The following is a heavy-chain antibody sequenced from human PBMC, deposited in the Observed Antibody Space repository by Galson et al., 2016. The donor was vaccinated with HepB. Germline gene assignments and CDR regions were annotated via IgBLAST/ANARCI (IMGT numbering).Heavy chain of an antibody. D-gene: IGHD3-10*02. CDR3: AALRCWRGPL. V-gene: IGHV3-48*04. CDR2: ISTSSSNI. CDR1: GFTFSTYS. Sequence: SLRLSCAASGFTFSTYSMNWVRQAPGKGLAWVSYISTSSSNIYYADSVKGRFTISRDNAKHPLFLQMNSLRAEDTAVYYCAALRCWRGPLWGRGTLVTVSS. J-gene: IGHJ2*01.